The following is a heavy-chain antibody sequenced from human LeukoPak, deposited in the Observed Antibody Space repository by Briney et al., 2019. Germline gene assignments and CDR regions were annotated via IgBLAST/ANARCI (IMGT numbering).Heavy chain of an antibody. CDR1: GYTFTTYD. CDR2: MNPNSGNT. Sequence: ASVKVSCKGSGYTFTTYDIHWVRQATGQGLEWMGWMNPNSGNTGYAQKFQGRVTITADKSTSTAYMELSSLRSEDTAVYYCASPRLDVLWYWGQGTLVTVSS. CDR3: ASPRLDVLWY. V-gene: IGHV1-8*01. J-gene: IGHJ4*02. D-gene: IGHD2-21*01.